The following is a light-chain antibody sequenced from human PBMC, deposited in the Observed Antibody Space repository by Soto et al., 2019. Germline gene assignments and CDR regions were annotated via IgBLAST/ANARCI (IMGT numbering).Light chain of an antibody. CDR3: QQYYSTPPMYT. V-gene: IGKV4-1*01. CDR2: WAS. CDR1: QSVLYSSNNKNY. Sequence: DIVMTQSPDSLAVSLGERATINCKSSQSVLYSSNNKNYLAWYQQKPGQPPKLLIYWASTRESGVPDRFSGSGSGTDVTLTISSLQAEDVAVYYCQQYYSTPPMYTFGHGTKLEIK. J-gene: IGKJ2*01.